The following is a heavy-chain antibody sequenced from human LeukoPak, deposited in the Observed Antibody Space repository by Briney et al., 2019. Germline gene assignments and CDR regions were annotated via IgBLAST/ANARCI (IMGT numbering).Heavy chain of an antibody. CDR3: ARLPMTTVTTLDY. V-gene: IGHV4-34*01. CDR1: GGSISSYY. CDR2: INHSGST. D-gene: IGHD4-17*01. Sequence: SETLSLTCTVSGGSISSYYWSWIRQPPGKGLEWIGEINHSGSTNYNPSLKSRVTISVDTSKNQFSLKLSSVTAADTAVYYCARLPMTTVTTLDYWGQGTLVTVSS. J-gene: IGHJ4*02.